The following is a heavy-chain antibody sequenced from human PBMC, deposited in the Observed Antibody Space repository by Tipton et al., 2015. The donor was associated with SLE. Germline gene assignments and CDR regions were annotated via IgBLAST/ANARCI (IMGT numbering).Heavy chain of an antibody. CDR3: ARELLPLYGMDV. D-gene: IGHD2-15*01. CDR1: GFTLSGFW. CDR2: IPYDGSNK. V-gene: IGHV3-30*03. Sequence: SLRLSCTASGFTLSGFWMNWVRQAPGKGLEWVAVIPYDGSNKYYADSVKGRFTISRDNSKNTLYLQMNSLRAEDTAVYYCARELLPLYGMDVWGQGTTVTVSS. J-gene: IGHJ6*02.